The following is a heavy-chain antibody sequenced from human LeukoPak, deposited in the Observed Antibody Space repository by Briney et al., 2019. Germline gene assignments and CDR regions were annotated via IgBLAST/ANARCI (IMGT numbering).Heavy chain of an antibody. Sequence: GGSLRLSCAASGFTFDDYAMHWVRQAPGKGLEWVSGISWNSGSIGYADSVKGRFTISRDNAKNSLYLRMNSLRAEDTALYYCAKDISHNWNYGSWFDPWGQGTLVTVSS. CDR1: GFTFDDYA. J-gene: IGHJ5*02. CDR2: ISWNSGSI. V-gene: IGHV3-9*01. D-gene: IGHD1-7*01. CDR3: AKDISHNWNYGSWFDP.